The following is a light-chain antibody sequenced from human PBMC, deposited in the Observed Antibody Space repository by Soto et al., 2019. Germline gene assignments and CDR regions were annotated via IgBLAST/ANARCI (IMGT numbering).Light chain of an antibody. CDR2: GDR. V-gene: IGLV1-40*01. J-gene: IGLJ3*02. Sequence: QSVLTQPPLVSGAPGQRVTISCTGSSSNIGAGYEVHWYQQLPGTAPKLLIYGDRYRPSGVPDRFSGSKSGTSVSLAITGLQAEDEADYHCQSYDSSLSGMVFGGGTKVTVL. CDR3: QSYDSSLSGMV. CDR1: SSNIGAGYE.